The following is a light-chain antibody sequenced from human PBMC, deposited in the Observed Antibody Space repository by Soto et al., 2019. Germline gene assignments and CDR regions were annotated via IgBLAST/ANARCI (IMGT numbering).Light chain of an antibody. CDR1: QSVSSSY. V-gene: IGKV3-20*01. CDR3: QQYGSSPVT. CDR2: GAS. Sequence: EIVLRQSPGTLSLSTGEGATLSCRASQSVSSSYVAWYQQKPGQAPRVLIYGASSRATGIPDRFSGSGSGTDFTLTISGLEPEDFAVYYCQQYGSSPVTFGQGTRLEIK. J-gene: IGKJ5*01.